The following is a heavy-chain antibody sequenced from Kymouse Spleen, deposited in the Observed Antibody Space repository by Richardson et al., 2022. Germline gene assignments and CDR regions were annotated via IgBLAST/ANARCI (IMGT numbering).Heavy chain of an antibody. CDR2: IWYDGSNK. Sequence: QVQLVESGGGVVQPGRSLRLSCAASGFTFSSYGMHWVRQAPGKGLEWVAVIWYDGSNKYYADSVKGRFTISRDNSKNTLYLQMNSLRAEDTAVYYCARELRYFDWFIRGGMDVWGQGTTVTVSS. J-gene: IGHJ6*02. D-gene: IGHD3-9*01. V-gene: IGHV3-33*01. CDR1: GFTFSSYG. CDR3: ARELRYFDWFIRGGMDV.